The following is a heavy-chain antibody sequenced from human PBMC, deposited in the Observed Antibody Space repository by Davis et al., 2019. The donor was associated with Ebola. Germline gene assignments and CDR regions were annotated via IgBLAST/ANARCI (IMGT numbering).Heavy chain of an antibody. Sequence: GESLKISCAASGFTFNNYAMNWVRQAPGKGLEWVSYISSGSTTLKYADSVKGRFTISRDNAKNSLYLQMNSLRDEDTAVYYCARSLGDLVLVPAALVPDYWGQGTLVTVSA. CDR2: ISSGSTTL. CDR3: ARSLGDLVLVPAALVPDY. D-gene: IGHD2-2*01. V-gene: IGHV3-48*02. CDR1: GFTFNNYA. J-gene: IGHJ4*02.